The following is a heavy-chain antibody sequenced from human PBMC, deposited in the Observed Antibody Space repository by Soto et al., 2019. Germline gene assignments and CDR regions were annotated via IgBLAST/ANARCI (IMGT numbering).Heavy chain of an antibody. CDR3: AGGRIRGVTPAGFDY. J-gene: IGHJ4*02. D-gene: IGHD3-10*01. V-gene: IGHV4-34*01. CDR1: GGSFSGYY. Sequence: SETLSLTCAVYGGSFSGYYWSWIRQPPGKGLEWIGGINHSGSTNYNPSLKSRVTISVDTSKNQFSLKLSSVTAADTAVYYCAGGRIRGVTPAGFDYWGQGTLVTGSS. CDR2: INHSGST.